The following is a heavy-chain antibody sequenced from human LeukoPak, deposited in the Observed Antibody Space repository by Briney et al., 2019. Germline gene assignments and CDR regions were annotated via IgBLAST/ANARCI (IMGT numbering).Heavy chain of an antibody. Sequence: GGSLRLSCVASGFTFSEFEMNWVREAPGKGLEWVSDISSGGTTIFYADPVKGRFTISRDNARNSLYLQMNSLRDEDTAMYYCTRGLVLWGQGALVTVSS. D-gene: IGHD2/OR15-2a*01. J-gene: IGHJ4*02. CDR1: GFTFSEFE. CDR2: ISSGGTTI. CDR3: TRGLVL. V-gene: IGHV3-48*02.